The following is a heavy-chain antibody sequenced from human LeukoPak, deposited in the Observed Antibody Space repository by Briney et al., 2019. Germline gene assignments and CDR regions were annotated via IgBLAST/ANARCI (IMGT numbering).Heavy chain of an antibody. CDR3: ARVTTEDFYFYYMDV. V-gene: IGHV1-2*02. CDR2: INPVSGDT. D-gene: IGHD1-14*01. CDR1: GYTFTGHY. Sequence: ASVKVSCKASGYTFTGHYVHWVRQAPGQGLEWMGWINPVSGDTSYPQKSQGRVTMTRDTSISAAYMELNSLTSDDTAVYYCARVTTEDFYFYYMDVWGIGTTVTVSS. J-gene: IGHJ6*03.